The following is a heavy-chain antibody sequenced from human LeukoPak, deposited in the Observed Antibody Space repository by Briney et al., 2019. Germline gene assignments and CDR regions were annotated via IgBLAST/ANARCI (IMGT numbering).Heavy chain of an antibody. J-gene: IGHJ4*02. CDR2: ISRTTNYT. D-gene: IGHD3-16*01. CDR3: TRVSYAEGGYFDY. Sequence: PGGSLRLSCAASGFTFSSYYMNWVRQAPGKGLEWVSSISRTTNYTYYTDSVKGRFTISRDNAKNSLYLQMNSLTAEDTAVYYCTRVSYAEGGYFDYWGQGTLVTVPS. V-gene: IGHV3-21*01. CDR1: GFTFSSYY.